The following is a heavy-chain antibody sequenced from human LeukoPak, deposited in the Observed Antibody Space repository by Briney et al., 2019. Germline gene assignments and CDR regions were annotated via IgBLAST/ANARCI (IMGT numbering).Heavy chain of an antibody. V-gene: IGHV3-74*01. J-gene: IGHJ4*02. CDR1: GITFSAYW. Sequence: GGSLRLSCAASGITFSAYWMHWVRQAPGKGLEWVASIDTDGRTTAYVDSVKGRFTISRDNAKGTLYMQLNSLRAEDTAVYYCARGGATVVSLLVYWGQGTLVTVSS. CDR3: ARGGATVVSLLVY. D-gene: IGHD4-23*01. CDR2: IDTDGRTT.